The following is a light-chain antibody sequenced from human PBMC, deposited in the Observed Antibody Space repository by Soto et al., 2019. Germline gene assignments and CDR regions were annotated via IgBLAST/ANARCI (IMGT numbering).Light chain of an antibody. CDR1: QSVSSN. CDR3: QQYNNWPWT. J-gene: IGKJ1*01. Sequence: EIVTTQSPATLSMSPGERATLSCRASQSVSSNLAWYQQKPDQAPRLLIYGASTRATGIPARFSGSGSGTEFTLTISSLQSEDFAVYCCQQYNNWPWTFGQGTKVEIK. V-gene: IGKV3-15*01. CDR2: GAS.